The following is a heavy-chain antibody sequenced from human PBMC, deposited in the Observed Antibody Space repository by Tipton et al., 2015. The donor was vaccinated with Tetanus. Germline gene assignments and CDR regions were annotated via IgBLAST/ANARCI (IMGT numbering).Heavy chain of an antibody. CDR3: ARDRQQLVRDGGYAFDI. D-gene: IGHD6-13*01. J-gene: IGHJ3*02. Sequence: LVKPTQTLSLTCAISGDSVSSNSAAWNWIRQSPSRGLEWLGRTYYRSKWYNDYAVPVKSRITINPDTSKNQFSLQLNSVTPEDTAVYYCARDRQQLVRDGGYAFDIWGQGTMVTVSS. CDR1: GDSVSSNSAA. CDR2: TYYRSKWYN. V-gene: IGHV6-1*01.